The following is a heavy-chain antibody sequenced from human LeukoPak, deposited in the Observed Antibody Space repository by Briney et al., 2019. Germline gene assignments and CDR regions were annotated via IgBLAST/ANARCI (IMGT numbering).Heavy chain of an antibody. V-gene: IGHV3-21*04. Sequence: GGSLRLSCAASGFTFISYSMNWVRQAPGKGLEWVSSISSSSSYIYYADSVKGRFTISRDNAKNSLYLQMNSLRAEDTAVYYCAKARVRGVDDYYYYMDVWGKGTTVTISS. CDR1: GFTFISYS. D-gene: IGHD3-10*01. CDR3: AKARVRGVDDYYYYMDV. J-gene: IGHJ6*03. CDR2: ISSSSSYI.